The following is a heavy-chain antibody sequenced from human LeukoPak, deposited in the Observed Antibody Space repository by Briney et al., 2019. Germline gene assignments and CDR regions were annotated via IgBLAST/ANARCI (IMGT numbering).Heavy chain of an antibody. CDR2: IIPILATE. Sequence: SVKVSCKASGGTFSSYAFSWVRRAPGQGLEWMGRIIPILATEFYAQKVQDRLTITADPSTSTAYMELSSLRSDDTAVYYCARDRRAAGGFFSPEYWGQGTQVTVSS. CDR3: ARDRRAAGGFFSPEY. J-gene: IGHJ4*02. D-gene: IGHD6-13*01. CDR1: GGTFSSYA. V-gene: IGHV1-69*11.